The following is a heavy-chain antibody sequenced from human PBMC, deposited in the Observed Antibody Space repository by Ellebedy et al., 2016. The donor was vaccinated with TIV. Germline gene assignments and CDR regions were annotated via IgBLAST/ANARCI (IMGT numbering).Heavy chain of an antibody. CDR1: GFSFRSYW. V-gene: IGHV3-7*01. CDR3: ATDGSYGDYRFPAHAFTM. Sequence: GESLKISCAASGFSFRSYWMSWVRQAPGKGLEWVANIKLDGSDKFYLDSVEGRFTISRDNAKNSLFLQMSSLRAEDTSVYYCATDGSYGDYRFPAHAFTMWGQGILVTVSS. CDR2: IKLDGSDK. J-gene: IGHJ3*02. D-gene: IGHD4-17*01.